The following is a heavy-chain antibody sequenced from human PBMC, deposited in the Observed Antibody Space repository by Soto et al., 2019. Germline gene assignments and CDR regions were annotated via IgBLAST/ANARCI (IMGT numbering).Heavy chain of an antibody. J-gene: IGHJ4*02. CDR1: GGTFSSYA. CDR2: IIPIFGTA. Sequence: SVKVSCKASGGTFSSYAISWVRQAPGQGLEWMGGIIPIFGTANYAQKFQGRVTITADESTSTAYMELSSLRSEDTAVYYCARGLVDTAMAFDYWGQGTLVTAPQ. V-gene: IGHV1-69*13. D-gene: IGHD5-18*01. CDR3: ARGLVDTAMAFDY.